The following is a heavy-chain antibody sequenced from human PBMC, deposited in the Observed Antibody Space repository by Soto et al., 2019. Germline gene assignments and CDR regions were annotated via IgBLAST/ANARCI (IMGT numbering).Heavy chain of an antibody. Sequence: QVQLQESGPGLVRPSETLSLTCTVSGGSISNFYWSWIRQPPGKGLEWHGYVYYTGRTRYNTSLKRRGTFSADSSRGQFCLRLISVTAADTAVYYCARTVLGPDLLADSFVDYYYYMDVGGQGTTVTVSS. CDR3: ARTVLGPDLLADSFVDYYYYMDV. CDR2: VYYTGRT. V-gene: IGHV4-59*08. D-gene: IGHD3-9*01. CDR1: GGSISNFY. J-gene: IGHJ6*03.